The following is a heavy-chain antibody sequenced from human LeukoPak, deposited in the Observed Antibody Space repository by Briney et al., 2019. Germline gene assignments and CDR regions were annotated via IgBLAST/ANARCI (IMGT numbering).Heavy chain of an antibody. CDR1: GYSISSGHY. V-gene: IGHV4-38-2*02. CDR3: ARRPGNAPFDSSGYYYYFDY. CDR2: IYHSGST. Sequence: PSETLSLTCTVSGYSISSGHYWGWIRQPPGQGLEWIGSIYHSGSTYYNPSLKSRVTISVDTSKNQFSLKLSSVAAADTAVYYCARRPGNAPFDSSGYYYYFDYWGQGTLVTVSS. D-gene: IGHD3-22*01. J-gene: IGHJ4*02.